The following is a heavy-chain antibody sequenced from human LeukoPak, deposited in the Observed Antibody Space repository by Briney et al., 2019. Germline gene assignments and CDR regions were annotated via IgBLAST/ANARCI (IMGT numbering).Heavy chain of an antibody. CDR3: ARVGATIYFDY. J-gene: IGHJ4*02. CDR1: GGTFSSYA. V-gene: IGHV1-69*06. CDR2: IIPIFGTA. Sequence: GASVKVSCKASGGTFSSYAISWVQQAPGQGLEWMGGIIPIFGTANYAQKFQGRVTITADKSTSTAYMELSSLRSEDTAVYYCARVGATIYFDYWGQGTLVTVSS. D-gene: IGHD1-26*01.